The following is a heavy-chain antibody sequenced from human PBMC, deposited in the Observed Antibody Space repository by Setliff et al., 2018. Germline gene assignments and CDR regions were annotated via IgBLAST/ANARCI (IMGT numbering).Heavy chain of an antibody. J-gene: IGHJ6*03. CDR3: TRARDIAPTYYYMDV. D-gene: IGHD5-12*01. V-gene: IGHV3-21*05. CDR2: ISSSSTYI. Sequence: GGSLRLSCVGSKFSFSTYSMNWVRQAPGKGLEWVSYISSSSTYIYYADSVKGRFTISRDNSKNSLYLHMNSLRAEDTAVYYCTRARDIAPTYYYMDVWGKGTTVTVSS. CDR1: KFSFSTYS.